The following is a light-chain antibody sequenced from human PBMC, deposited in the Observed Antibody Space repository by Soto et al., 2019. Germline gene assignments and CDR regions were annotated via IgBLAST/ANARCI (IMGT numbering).Light chain of an antibody. V-gene: IGKV3-15*01. CDR3: QQYNNLPLT. CDR1: QSVSSN. Sequence: EIVMTQSPATLSVSPGERATLSCRASQSVSSNLSWYQQKPGQAPRLLIYCASTRATGSPDRFSGSGSGTEFTLTLSSLQSEDFAVYYCQQYNNLPLTFGGGTKVDIK. CDR2: CAS. J-gene: IGKJ4*01.